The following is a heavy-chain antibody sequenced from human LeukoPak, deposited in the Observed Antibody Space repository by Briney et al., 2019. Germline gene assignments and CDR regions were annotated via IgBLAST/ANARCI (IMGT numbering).Heavy chain of an antibody. CDR3: ARDARRGYCSGGSCYSRYYYGMDV. CDR1: GYTFTSYG. Sequence: AASVKVSCKASGYTFTSYGISWVRQAPGQGLEWMGWISAYNGNTNYAQKLQGRVTMTTDTSTSTAYMELRSLRSDDTAVYYCARDARRGYCSGGSCYSRYYYGMDVWGQGTTVTVSS. V-gene: IGHV1-18*01. CDR2: ISAYNGNT. D-gene: IGHD2-15*01. J-gene: IGHJ6*02.